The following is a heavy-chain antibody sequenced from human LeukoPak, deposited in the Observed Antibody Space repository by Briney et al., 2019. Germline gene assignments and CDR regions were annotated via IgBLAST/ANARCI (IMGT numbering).Heavy chain of an antibody. CDR1: GXXXXSYS. CDR3: ARDLRMATRSFDY. CDR2: ISSSSSYI. Sequence: SGXXXXSYSMNWVRQAPGKGLEWVSSISSSSSYIYYADSVKGRFTISRDNAKNSLYLQMNSLRAEDTAVYYCARDLRMATRSFDYWGQGTLVTVSS. J-gene: IGHJ4*02. D-gene: IGHD5-12*01. V-gene: IGHV3-21*01.